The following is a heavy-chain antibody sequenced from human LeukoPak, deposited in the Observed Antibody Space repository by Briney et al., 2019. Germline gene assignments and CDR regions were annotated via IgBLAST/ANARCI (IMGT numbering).Heavy chain of an antibody. V-gene: IGHV3-30*02. Sequence: GGSLRLSCAASGFTFSSYGMHWVRQAPGKGLEWVAFIRYDGSNKYYADSVKGRFTISRDNSKNTQYLQMNSLRAEDTAVYYCAKMSPYQLLSDYWGQGTLVTVSS. CDR2: IRYDGSNK. CDR1: GFTFSSYG. D-gene: IGHD2-2*01. J-gene: IGHJ4*02. CDR3: AKMSPYQLLSDY.